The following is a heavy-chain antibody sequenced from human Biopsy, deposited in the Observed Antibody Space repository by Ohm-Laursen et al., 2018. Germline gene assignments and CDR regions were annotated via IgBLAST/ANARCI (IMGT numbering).Heavy chain of an antibody. J-gene: IGHJ6*02. D-gene: IGHD2/OR15-2a*01. CDR1: RGSISSDY. V-gene: IGHV4-59*01. Sequence: SETLSLTCTISRGSISSDYWSWIRQTPGKGLEWIGYIYYSGSTNYNPSLKSRVTISVDTSKNQFSLRLNSVTAADTAVYYCARATNSTGWPYYYFYGMDVWGQGTTVTVSS. CDR2: IYYSGST. CDR3: ARATNSTGWPYYYFYGMDV.